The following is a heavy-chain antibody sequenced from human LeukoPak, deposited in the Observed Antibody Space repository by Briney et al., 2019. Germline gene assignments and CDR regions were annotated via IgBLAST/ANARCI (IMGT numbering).Heavy chain of an antibody. Sequence: GGSLRLSCAASGFTFSSYGMHWVRQAPGKGLEWVSAISGSGDNTYYADSVKGRFTISRDNSKNTLYLQINSLRAEDTAVYYCAKDLGTKPYWGQGTLVTVSS. D-gene: IGHD1-7*01. V-gene: IGHV3-23*01. CDR1: GFTFSSYG. CDR3: AKDLGTKPY. CDR2: ISGSGDNT. J-gene: IGHJ4*02.